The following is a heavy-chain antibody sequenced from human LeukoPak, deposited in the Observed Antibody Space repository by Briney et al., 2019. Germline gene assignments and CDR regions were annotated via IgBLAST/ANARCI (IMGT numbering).Heavy chain of an antibody. CDR3: ARSYYGDGRGAEYFQH. J-gene: IGHJ1*01. Sequence: ASVKVSCKASGYTFTSYAMNWVRQAPGQRLEWMGWIDTNTGSPTYAQGFTGRFVFSLDTSVSIAYLQISSLKAEDTAVYYCARSYYGDGRGAEYFQHWGQGTLVTVSS. V-gene: IGHV7-4-1*04. CDR1: GYTFTSYA. D-gene: IGHD4-17*01. CDR2: IDTNTGSP.